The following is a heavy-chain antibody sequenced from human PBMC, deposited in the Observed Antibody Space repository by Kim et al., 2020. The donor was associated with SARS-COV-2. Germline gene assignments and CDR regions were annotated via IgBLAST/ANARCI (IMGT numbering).Heavy chain of an antibody. D-gene: IGHD3-22*01. CDR1: GFTFSSYA. J-gene: IGHJ5*02. CDR2: XXSGGXST. V-gene: IGHV3-23*03. CDR3: XXEWSXXSSGXXGNXXDP. Sequence: GGSLRLSCAASGFTFSSYAMSWVRQAPGKGLXXVSVXXSGGXSTYYADSVKGRFXXSRAXXKNTXXLQXXSLRXXDTAXXYCXXEWSXXSSGXXGNXXDPWXXXTLXXVS.